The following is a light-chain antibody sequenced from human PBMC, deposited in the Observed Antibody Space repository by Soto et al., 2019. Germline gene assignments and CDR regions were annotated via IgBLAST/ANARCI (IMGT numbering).Light chain of an antibody. Sequence: SYELTQPPSVSVAPGQTARIPCGGNNIRSKSVHWYQQKAGQAPVLVVHDDSDRPSGIPERFSGSNSENTATLTINRVDAGDEADYYCQVWDSTGDHSVVFGGGTQLTVL. CDR3: QVWDSTGDHSVV. CDR2: DDS. V-gene: IGLV3-21*02. J-gene: IGLJ2*01. CDR1: NIRSKS.